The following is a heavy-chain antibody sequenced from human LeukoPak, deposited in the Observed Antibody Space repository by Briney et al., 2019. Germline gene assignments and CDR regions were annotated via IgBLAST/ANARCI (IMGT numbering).Heavy chain of an antibody. V-gene: IGHV4-4*07. CDR3: ARDNPRLAGRAFDT. Sequence: SETLSLTCTVSGGSISSYYWSWIRQPAGKGLEWIGRIYTSGSTNYNPSLKSRVTMSVDTSKNQFSLKLSSVTAADTAVYYCARDNPRLAGRAFDTWGQGTMVTVSS. CDR2: IYTSGST. CDR1: GGSISSYY. J-gene: IGHJ3*02. D-gene: IGHD6-19*01.